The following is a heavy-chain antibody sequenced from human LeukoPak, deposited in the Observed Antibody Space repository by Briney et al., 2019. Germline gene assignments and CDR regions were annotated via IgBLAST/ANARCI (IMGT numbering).Heavy chain of an antibody. Sequence: SETLSLTCAVSGYSISSGYYWAWIRQPPGKGLAWIGSIYRSGSTYYNPSLKSRVTISVDTSKNQFSLKLSSVTAADTAVYYCASSRLITIFGVVIMGNWFDPWGQGTLVTVSS. CDR3: ASSRLITIFGVVIMGNWFDP. CDR2: IYRSGST. CDR1: GYSISSGYY. D-gene: IGHD3-3*01. V-gene: IGHV4-38-2*01. J-gene: IGHJ5*02.